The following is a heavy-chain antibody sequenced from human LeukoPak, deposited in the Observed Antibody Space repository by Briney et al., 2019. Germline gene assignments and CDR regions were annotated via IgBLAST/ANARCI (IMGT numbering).Heavy chain of an antibody. D-gene: IGHD3-10*01. CDR2: IWNDGSNK. Sequence: PGRSLRLSCAASGFXFSVYGIHWVRQAPGKGLEWVGDIWNDGSNKYYADSVKGRFTISRDNSKNTLYLQMNSLRAEDTAVYSCARASGPFDYWGQGTPVTVSS. CDR1: GFXFSVYG. V-gene: IGHV3-33*01. J-gene: IGHJ4*02. CDR3: ARASGPFDY.